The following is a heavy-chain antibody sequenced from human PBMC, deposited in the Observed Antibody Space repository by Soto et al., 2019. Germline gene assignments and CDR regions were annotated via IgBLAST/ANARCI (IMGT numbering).Heavy chain of an antibody. D-gene: IGHD3-22*01. CDR2: IIPILGIA. Sequence: QVQLVQSGAEVKKPGSSVKVSCKASGGTFSSYTISWVRQAPGQGLEWMGRIIPILGIANYAQKFQGRVTITEDKSTSTAYRELSSLRSEDTAVYYCARETCTMIVEHWGQGTLVTVSS. CDR3: ARETCTMIVEH. J-gene: IGHJ1*01. V-gene: IGHV1-69*02. CDR1: GGTFSSYT.